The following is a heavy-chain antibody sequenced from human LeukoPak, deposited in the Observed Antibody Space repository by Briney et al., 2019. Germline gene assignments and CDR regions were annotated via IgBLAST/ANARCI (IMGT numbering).Heavy chain of an antibody. J-gene: IGHJ4*02. V-gene: IGHV3-30-3*01. CDR3: ATAQGLYALHYFDF. CDR1: GFDFSSIV. CDR2: ISSDGNIR. D-gene: IGHD2-8*01. Sequence: GRSLRLSCAASGFDFSSIVMHWVRQAPGKGLEWVVTISSDGNIRHYADSVQGRFTISRDNSQNTVYVQMNRLRDEDTAVYYCATAQGLYALHYFDFWGQGTLVTVSS.